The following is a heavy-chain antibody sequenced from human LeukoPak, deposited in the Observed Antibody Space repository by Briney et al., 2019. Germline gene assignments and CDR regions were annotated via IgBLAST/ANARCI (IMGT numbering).Heavy chain of an antibody. CDR3: ARIPNSANFPNWFDP. D-gene: IGHD4/OR15-4a*01. J-gene: IGHJ5*02. Sequence: GGSLRLSCTASGFTFSPYSMNWVRQAPGKGLEWVSSISSSSDYIYYADSVKGRFTISRDNAKNSLYLQMNSLRAEDTAVYYCARIPNSANFPNWFDPWSQETLVTVSS. CDR1: GFTFSPYS. V-gene: IGHV3-21*01. CDR2: ISSSSDYI.